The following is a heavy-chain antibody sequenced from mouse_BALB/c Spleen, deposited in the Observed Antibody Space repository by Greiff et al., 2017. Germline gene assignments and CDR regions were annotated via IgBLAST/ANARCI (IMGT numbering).Heavy chain of an antibody. CDR1: GFTFSSFG. CDR2: ISSGSSTI. D-gene: IGHD1-2*01. J-gene: IGHJ1*01. Sequence: EVKLVESGGGLVQPGGSRKLSCAASGFTFSSFGMHWVRQAPEKGLEWVAYISSGSSTIYYADTVKGRFTISRDNPKNTLFLQMTSLRSEDTAMYYCARATRRLQDWYFDVWGAGTTVTVSS. CDR3: ARATRRLQDWYFDV. V-gene: IGHV5-17*02.